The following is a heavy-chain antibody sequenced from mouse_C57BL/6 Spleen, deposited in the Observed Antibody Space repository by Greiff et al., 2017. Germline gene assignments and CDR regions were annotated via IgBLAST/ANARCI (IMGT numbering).Heavy chain of an antibody. Sequence: VKLMESGPGLVQPSQSLSITCTVSGFSLTSYGVHWVRQSPGKGLEWLGVIWSGGSTDYNAAFISRLSISKDNSKSQVFFKMNSLQADDTAIYYCARTPRWLLHAMDYWGQGTSVTVSS. V-gene: IGHV2-2*01. D-gene: IGHD2-3*01. CDR3: ARTPRWLLHAMDY. CDR1: GFSLTSYG. J-gene: IGHJ4*01. CDR2: IWSGGST.